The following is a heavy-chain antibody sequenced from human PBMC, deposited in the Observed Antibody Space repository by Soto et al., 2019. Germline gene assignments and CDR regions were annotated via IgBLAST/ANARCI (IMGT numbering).Heavy chain of an antibody. CDR3: ARGDRGGSGSPASYYYSGLDV. CDR2: VSAGGDMT. J-gene: IGHJ6*02. Sequence: DVQLLESGGHLVQPGGSLRLSCAASGFTFSSYAMSWVRQAPGKGLEWVSSVSAGGDMTYYSDSVKGRFTISRDNSNNALFLQMNSLRIEEPALYYCARGDRGGSGSPASYYYSGLDVWGQGTTVTVS. CDR1: GFTFSSYA. D-gene: IGHD3-10*01. V-gene: IGHV3-23*01.